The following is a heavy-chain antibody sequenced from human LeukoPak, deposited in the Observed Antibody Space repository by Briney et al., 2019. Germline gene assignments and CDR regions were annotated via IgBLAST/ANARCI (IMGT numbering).Heavy chain of an antibody. CDR3: AREGYYGSGSPPSLYFDY. CDR2: IKLDGSEK. CDR1: GFTFGKYW. D-gene: IGHD3-10*01. Sequence: GGSLRLSCVASGFTFGKYWMSWVRQAPGKGLEWVANIKLDGSEKNYVDSVKGRFTISRDNSRSTLYLQMNSLRPEDTAIYYCAREGYYGSGSPPSLYFDYWGQGTLVTVSS. V-gene: IGHV3-7*01. J-gene: IGHJ4*02.